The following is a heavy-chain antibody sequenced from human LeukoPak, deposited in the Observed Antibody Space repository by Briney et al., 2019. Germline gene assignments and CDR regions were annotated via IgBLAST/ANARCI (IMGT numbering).Heavy chain of an antibody. Sequence: SETLSLTCTVSGGSISSSSYYWGWIRQPPGKGLEGLGSIYYSGSTYYNPSLKSRVTISVDTSKNQFSLKLSSVTAADTAVYYCARLILTGSKRGIDYWGQGTLVTVSS. D-gene: IGHD3-9*01. V-gene: IGHV4-39*01. J-gene: IGHJ4*02. CDR2: IYYSGST. CDR1: GGSISSSSYY. CDR3: ARLILTGSKRGIDY.